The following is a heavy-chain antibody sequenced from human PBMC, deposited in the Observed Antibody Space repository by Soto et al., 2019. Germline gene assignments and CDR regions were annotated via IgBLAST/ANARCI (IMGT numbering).Heavy chain of an antibody. D-gene: IGHD3-10*01. CDR3: ARDNGSGDPDAFDI. CDR2: IYSGGST. CDR1: GFTVSSNY. V-gene: IGHV3-53*04. Sequence: GGSLRLSCAASGFTVSSNYMSWVRQAPGKGLEWVSVIYSGGSTYYADSVKGRFTISRHNSKNTLYLQMNSLRAEDTAVYYCARDNGSGDPDAFDIWGQGTMVTVSS. J-gene: IGHJ3*02.